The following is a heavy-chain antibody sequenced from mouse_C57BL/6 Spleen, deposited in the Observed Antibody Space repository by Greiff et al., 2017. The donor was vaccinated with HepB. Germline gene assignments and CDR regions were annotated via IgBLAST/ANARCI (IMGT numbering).Heavy chain of an antibody. J-gene: IGHJ3*01. V-gene: IGHV3-6*01. CDR1: GYSITSGYY. Sequence: EVQRVESGPGLVKPSQSLSLTCSVTGYSITSGYYWNWIRQFPGNKLEWMGYISYDGSNNYNPSLKNRISITRDTSKNQFFLKLNSVTTEDTATYYCATYYSNPWFAYWGQGTLVTVSA. D-gene: IGHD2-5*01. CDR2: ISYDGSN. CDR3: ATYYSNPWFAY.